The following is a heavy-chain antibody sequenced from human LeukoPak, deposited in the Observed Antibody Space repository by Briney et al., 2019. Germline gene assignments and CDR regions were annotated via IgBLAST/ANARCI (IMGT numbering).Heavy chain of an antibody. V-gene: IGHV1-18*01. CDR1: GYTFTSYG. D-gene: IGHD5-12*01. J-gene: IGHJ3*02. CDR2: ISAYNGNT. Sequence: VASVTVSCKASGYTFTSYGISWVRQAPGQGLEWMGWISAYNGNTNYAQKLQGRVTMTTDTSTSTAYMELGSLRSDDTAVYYCASPGLTSDDAFDIWGQGTIVTVSS. CDR3: ASPGLTSDDAFDI.